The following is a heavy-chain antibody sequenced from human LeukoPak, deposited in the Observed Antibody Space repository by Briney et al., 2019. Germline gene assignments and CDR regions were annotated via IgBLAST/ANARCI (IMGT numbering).Heavy chain of an antibody. V-gene: IGHV3-48*03. CDR2: ISSSGSTI. Sequence: GGSLRLSCAASGFTFSSYEMNWVRQAPGEGREWVSYISSSGSTIYYADSVKGRFTISRDYAKNSLYLQMNSLRAEDTAVYYCARDGSSSRHDAFDIWGQGTMVTVSS. D-gene: IGHD6-6*01. CDR3: ARDGSSSRHDAFDI. CDR1: GFTFSSYE. J-gene: IGHJ3*02.